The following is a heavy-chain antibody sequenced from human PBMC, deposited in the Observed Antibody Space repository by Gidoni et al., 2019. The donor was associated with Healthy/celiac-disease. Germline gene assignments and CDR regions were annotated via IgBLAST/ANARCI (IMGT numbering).Heavy chain of an antibody. CDR1: GRSISSGGYY. D-gene: IGHD3-10*01. CDR3: ARVLRRKTYYYGSGSYPLDY. V-gene: IGHV4-31*03. Sequence: QVPLQESGPGLVKPSQTLSLTCTVSGRSISSGGYYWSWIRQHPGKGLEWIGYIYYSGSTYYNPSLKSRVTISVDTSKNQFSLKLSSVTAAETAVYYCARVLRRKTYYYGSGSYPLDYWGQGTLVTVSS. J-gene: IGHJ4*02. CDR2: IYYSGST.